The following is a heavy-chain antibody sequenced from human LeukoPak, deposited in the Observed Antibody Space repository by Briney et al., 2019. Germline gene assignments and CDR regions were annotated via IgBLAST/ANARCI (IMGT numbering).Heavy chain of an antibody. CDR2: INPNSGGT. D-gene: IGHD1-26*01. CDR1: GYTFTGYY. J-gene: IGHJ3*02. V-gene: IGHV1-2*02. CDR3: ARGGYSGSPNDAFDI. Sequence: ASAKVSCKASGYTFTGYYMHWVRQAPGQGLEWMGWINPNSGGTNYAQKFQGRVTMTRDTSISTAYMELRRLRSDDTAVYYCARGGYSGSPNDAFDIWGQGTMVTVSS.